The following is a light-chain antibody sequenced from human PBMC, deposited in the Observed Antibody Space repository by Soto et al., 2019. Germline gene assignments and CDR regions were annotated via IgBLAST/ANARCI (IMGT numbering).Light chain of an antibody. CDR2: DAS. V-gene: IGKV3-11*01. Sequence: EIVLTQSPATLSLSPGERATLSCRASQSVSSYLAWFQQKPGQAPRLLIYDASNRATGIPARFSGSVSGTDFTLTIGSLEPEDFAVYYCQQRSNWLRTFGQGAKVEIK. CDR1: QSVSSY. J-gene: IGKJ1*01. CDR3: QQRSNWLRT.